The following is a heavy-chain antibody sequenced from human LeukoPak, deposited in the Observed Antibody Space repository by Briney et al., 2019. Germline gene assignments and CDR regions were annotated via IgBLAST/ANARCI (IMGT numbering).Heavy chain of an antibody. CDR2: IYYTGST. Sequence: SETLSLTCTISGGSVSDYYWSWIRQSPGKGLEWIGYIYYTGSTTYNPSLKRRVTMSVDTSKNQISLKLISVTAADTAVYYCARGSPKLDSWGQGTLVSVSS. J-gene: IGHJ5*01. V-gene: IGHV4-59*02. CDR1: GGSVSDYY. CDR3: ARGSPKLDS.